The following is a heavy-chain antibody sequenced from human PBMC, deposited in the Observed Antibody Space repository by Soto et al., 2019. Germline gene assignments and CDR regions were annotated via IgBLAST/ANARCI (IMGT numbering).Heavy chain of an antibody. D-gene: IGHD3-10*01. Sequence: SETLSLTCTVSGGSISSSDSYWGWIRRPPGKGLEWVGTIDYSGGTTYNPSLESRVTISVDTSKNQFALRLSFVTAADTAVYYCARRTPLYASESSRFDPWGQGALVTVSS. CDR3: ARRTPLYASESSRFDP. CDR1: GGSISSSDSY. J-gene: IGHJ5*02. V-gene: IGHV4-39*01. CDR2: IDYSGGT.